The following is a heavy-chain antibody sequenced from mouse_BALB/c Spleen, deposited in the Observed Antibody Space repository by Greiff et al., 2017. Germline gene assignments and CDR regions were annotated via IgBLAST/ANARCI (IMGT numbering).Heavy chain of an antibody. J-gene: IGHJ2*01. D-gene: IGHD1-1*01. Sequence: QVQLQQSGAELAKPGASVKMSCKASGYTFTSYWMHWVKQRPGQGLEWIGYINPSTGYTEYNQKFKDKATLTADKSSSTAYMQMSSLTSEDSAVYSCARSSLRANFDYWGQGTTLTVSA. CDR2: INPSTGYT. CDR3: ARSSLRANFDY. V-gene: IGHV1-7*01. CDR1: GYTFTSYW.